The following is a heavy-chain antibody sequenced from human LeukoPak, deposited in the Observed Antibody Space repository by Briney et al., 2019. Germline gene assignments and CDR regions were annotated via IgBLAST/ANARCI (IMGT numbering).Heavy chain of an antibody. CDR3: AKDVGKWESLHFFDH. D-gene: IGHD1-26*01. CDR2: ISGSGAST. Sequence: GGSLRLSCLTSGFTLSTNAMSWVRQAPGKGLEWISGISGSGASTYYADSVKGRFTISRDDSRNTLYLQMNSLRGDDTAVYYCAKDVGKWESLHFFDHWGQGTLVTVSS. J-gene: IGHJ4*02. V-gene: IGHV3-23*01. CDR1: GFTLSTNA.